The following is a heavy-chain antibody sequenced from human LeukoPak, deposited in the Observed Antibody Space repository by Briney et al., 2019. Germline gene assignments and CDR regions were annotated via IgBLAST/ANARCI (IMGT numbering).Heavy chain of an antibody. CDR1: GFTFRSYA. V-gene: IGHV3-23*01. Sequence: GGSLRLSCAASGFTFRSYAMSWVRQAPGKGLEWVSAISGSSSSTYYADSVKGRFSISRDNSKNTLYLQMNSLRAEDTAVYYCAKVRMVTMIAYDAFDIWGQGTMVTVSS. CDR3: AKVRMVTMIAYDAFDI. CDR2: ISGSSSST. D-gene: IGHD3-22*01. J-gene: IGHJ3*02.